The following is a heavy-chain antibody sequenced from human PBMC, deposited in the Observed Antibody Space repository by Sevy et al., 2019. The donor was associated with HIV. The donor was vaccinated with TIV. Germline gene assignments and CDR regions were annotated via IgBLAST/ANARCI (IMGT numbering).Heavy chain of an antibody. J-gene: IGHJ4*02. V-gene: IGHV3-21*01. CDR3: ARVHDPNFHY. CDR2: ISSSSSYI. CDR1: GFTFSSYS. D-gene: IGHD3-3*01. Sequence: GGALRLSCAASGFTFSSYSMNWVRQAPGKGLEWVSSISSSSSYIYYADSVKGRFTISRDNAKNSLYLQMNSLRAEDTAVYYCARVHDPNFHYWPQGTLVTVSP.